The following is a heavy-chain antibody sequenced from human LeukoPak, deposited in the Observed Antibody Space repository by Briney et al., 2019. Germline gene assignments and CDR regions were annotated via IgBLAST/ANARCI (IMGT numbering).Heavy chain of an antibody. Sequence: GGSLRLSCAASGFTFSSYEMNWVRQAPGKGLEWVSYISSSGSTIYYADSVKGPFTISRDHAKNSLYLQMNSLRADDTAVYYCARGYSSSWYGALWGGFDLDYWGQGTLVTVSS. J-gene: IGHJ4*02. CDR3: ARGYSSSWYGALWGGFDLDY. CDR1: GFTFSSYE. V-gene: IGHV3-48*03. CDR2: ISSSGSTI. D-gene: IGHD6-13*01.